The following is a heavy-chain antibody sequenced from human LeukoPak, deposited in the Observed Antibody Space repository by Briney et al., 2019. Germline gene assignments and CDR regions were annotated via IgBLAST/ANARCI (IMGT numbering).Heavy chain of an antibody. Sequence: PSETLSLTCTVSGGSISSGGYYWSWIRQHPGKGLEWIGYIYYSGSTYYNPSLKSRVTRSVDTSKNQFSLKLSSVTAADTAVYYCARDMTTVTYAFDIWGQGTMVTVSS. CDR1: GGSISSGGYY. V-gene: IGHV4-31*03. D-gene: IGHD4-11*01. CDR2: IYYSGST. CDR3: ARDMTTVTYAFDI. J-gene: IGHJ3*02.